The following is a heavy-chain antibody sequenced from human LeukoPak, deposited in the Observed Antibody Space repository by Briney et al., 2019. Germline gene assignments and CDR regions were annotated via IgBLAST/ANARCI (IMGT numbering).Heavy chain of an antibody. D-gene: IGHD4-17*01. Sequence: GGSLRLSCAASGFTVSNNYMSWVRQAPGKGLEWVSVTYSGGSTYYADSVKGRFTISRDNSKNTLNLQMNSLRAEDTAVYYCARDSVTTPPDYYYGMDVWGQGTTVTVSS. V-gene: IGHV3-66*01. CDR3: ARDSVTTPPDYYYGMDV. J-gene: IGHJ6*02. CDR1: GFTVSNNY. CDR2: TYSGGST.